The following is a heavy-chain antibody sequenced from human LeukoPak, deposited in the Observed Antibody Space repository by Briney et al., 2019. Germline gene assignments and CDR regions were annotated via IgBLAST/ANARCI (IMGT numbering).Heavy chain of an antibody. D-gene: IGHD4-11*01. V-gene: IGHV3-30*18. J-gene: IGHJ4*02. CDR1: GFSFTNYA. CDR3: AKDSGVTTVEY. CDR2: ISYDESKI. Sequence: GGSLRLSCTGSGFSFTNYAMHWVRQAPGEGLEWVAVISYDESKIYYADSVKGRFTISRDLSTNTLYLQMSSLRADDTAVYYCAKDSGVTTVEYWGQGTLVTVSS.